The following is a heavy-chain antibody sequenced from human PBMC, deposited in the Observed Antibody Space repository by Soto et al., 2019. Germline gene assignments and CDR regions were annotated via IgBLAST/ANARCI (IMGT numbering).Heavy chain of an antibody. D-gene: IGHD4-17*01. CDR3: ARSHDYGAFGSDY. Sequence: EVQLVESGGGLVQPGGSLRLSCAASGFTFSTYWLHWVRQAPGKGLVWVSRINSDGSITNYADSVKGRFTISRDNAKNTLYLQTNSLRAEDTAVYYCARSHDYGAFGSDYWGQGTLVTVSS. J-gene: IGHJ4*02. CDR1: GFTFSTYW. CDR2: INSDGSIT. V-gene: IGHV3-74*01.